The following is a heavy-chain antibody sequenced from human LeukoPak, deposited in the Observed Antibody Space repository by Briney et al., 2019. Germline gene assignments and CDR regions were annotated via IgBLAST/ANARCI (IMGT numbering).Heavy chain of an antibody. CDR3: AKLQSPGYSYGYFDY. J-gene: IGHJ4*02. CDR1: GFTFSSYG. D-gene: IGHD5-18*01. V-gene: IGHV3-30*18. CDR2: ISYDGSNK. Sequence: GRSLRLSCAASGFTFSSYGMHWVRQAPGKGLEWVAVISYDGSNKYYADSVKGRFTISRDNSKNTLYLQMNSLRAEDTAVYYCAKLQSPGYSYGYFDYWGRGTLATVSS.